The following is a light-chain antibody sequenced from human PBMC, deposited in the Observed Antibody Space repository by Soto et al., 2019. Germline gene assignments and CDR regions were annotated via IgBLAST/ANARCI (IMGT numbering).Light chain of an antibody. J-gene: IGLJ1*01. CDR2: DVS. V-gene: IGLV2-14*03. CDR1: SSDVGAYNF. Sequence: QSVLTQPASVSGSPGQSITISCTGTSSDVGAYNFVSWYQQHPDKVPKLMIFDVSRRPPGVSDRFSGSKSGNTASLTISGLQPDDEADYYCSSYTSSSTHVFGSGTKVTVL. CDR3: SSYTSSSTHV.